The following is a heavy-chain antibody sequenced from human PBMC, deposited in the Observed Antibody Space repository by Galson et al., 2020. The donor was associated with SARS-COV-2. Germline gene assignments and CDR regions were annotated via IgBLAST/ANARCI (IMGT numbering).Heavy chain of an antibody. Sequence: GGSLRLSCAASGFTVSSNYISWVRQAQGKGLERVSVMYSGGSTYYADSVKGRFTISRDNSKNTLYLHMNSLRAEDTAVYYCARDRHARYHDIWSQGTMVTVSS. CDR3: ARDRHARYHDI. D-gene: IGHD3-9*01. CDR2: MYSGGST. V-gene: IGHV3-53*01. CDR1: GFTVSSNY. J-gene: IGHJ3*02.